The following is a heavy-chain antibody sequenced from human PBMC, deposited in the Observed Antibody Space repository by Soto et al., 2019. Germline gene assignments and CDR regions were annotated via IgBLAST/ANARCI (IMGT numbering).Heavy chain of an antibody. CDR3: AREAYSCSGGSCYAGRWFDP. J-gene: IGHJ5*02. Sequence: GGSLRLSCAASGFTFSSYGMYWVRQAPGKGLEWGAVIWYDGSNKYYADSVKGRFTISRDNSKNTLYLQMNSLTAEDTAVYYCAREAYSCSGGSCYAGRWFDPWGQGTLVTVSS. CDR1: GFTFSSYG. V-gene: IGHV3-33*01. CDR2: IWYDGSNK. D-gene: IGHD2-15*01.